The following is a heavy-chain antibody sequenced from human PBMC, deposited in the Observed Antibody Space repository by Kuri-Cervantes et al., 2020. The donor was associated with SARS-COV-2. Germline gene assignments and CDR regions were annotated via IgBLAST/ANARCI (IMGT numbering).Heavy chain of an antibody. V-gene: IGHV4-34*01. CDR3: ARGREGVEPATVLGLGFYYSYFMDV. J-gene: IGHJ6*03. CDR1: GGSFSDYA. D-gene: IGHD2-2*02. Sequence: SETLSLTGAVLGGSFSDYAWSGIRQPPEKGQEWMGDINHSGNANYNPSFKSRVTISVDTSKNQFSLRLSSVIAADTAVYYCARGREGVEPATVLGLGFYYSYFMDVCGRGTTVTVSS. CDR2: INHSGNA.